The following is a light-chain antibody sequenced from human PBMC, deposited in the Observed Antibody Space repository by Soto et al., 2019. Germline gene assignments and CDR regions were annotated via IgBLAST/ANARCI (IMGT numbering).Light chain of an antibody. J-gene: IGKJ4*01. V-gene: IGKV3-11*01. CDR3: QQYNTYVT. CDR2: DAS. CDR1: QSVSSY. Sequence: EIVLTQSPATLSLSPGERATLSCRASQSVSSYLAWYQQKPGQAPRLLIYDASNRATGIPARFSGSGSGTDFTLTISSLEPEDFATYYCQQYNTYVTFGGGTKVEIK.